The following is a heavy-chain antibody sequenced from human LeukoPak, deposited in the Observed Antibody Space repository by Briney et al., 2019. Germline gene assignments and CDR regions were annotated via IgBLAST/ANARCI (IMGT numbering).Heavy chain of an antibody. CDR1: GYTFTEYY. V-gene: IGHV1-2*02. CDR3: ARTSSFDY. Sequence: ASVKVSCKSSGYTFTEYYMPWVRQAPGQGLEWMGWINPNNGGTNYAQKFQGRVTLTRDTSISTVYMEVNTVRSDDTAVYYCARTSSFDYWGQGTLVTVSS. J-gene: IGHJ4*02. D-gene: IGHD6-6*01. CDR2: INPNNGGT.